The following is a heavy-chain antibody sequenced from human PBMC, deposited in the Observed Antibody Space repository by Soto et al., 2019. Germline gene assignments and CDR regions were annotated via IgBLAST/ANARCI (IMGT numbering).Heavy chain of an antibody. V-gene: IGHV4-31*03. J-gene: IGHJ5*02. CDR2: IYYSGST. D-gene: IGHD2-15*01. CDR3: ARGVVVVAATRFLGVDP. Sequence: SETLSLTCTVSGGSISSGGYSWSWIRQHPGKGLEWIGYIYYSGSTYYNPSLKSRVTISVDTSKNQFSLKLSSVTAADTAVYYCARGVVVVAATRFLGVDPWGQGTLVTVSS. CDR1: GGSISSGGYS.